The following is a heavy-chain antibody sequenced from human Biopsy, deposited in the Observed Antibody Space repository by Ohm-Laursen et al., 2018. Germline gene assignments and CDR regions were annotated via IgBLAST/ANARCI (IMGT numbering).Heavy chain of an antibody. CDR1: GGSISSYQ. J-gene: IGHJ4*02. V-gene: IGHV4-59*01. CDR3: AREAAIIDPRTRAFDY. D-gene: IGHD6-25*01. CDR2: LYNTGGT. Sequence: SDTLSLTCTVSGGSISSYQRTWIRQPPGKGLEWIGYLYNTGGTNYNPSLKSRVTISVDTSKNQFSLKLRSVTAADTAAYYCAREAAIIDPRTRAFDYWGQGTLVTVSS.